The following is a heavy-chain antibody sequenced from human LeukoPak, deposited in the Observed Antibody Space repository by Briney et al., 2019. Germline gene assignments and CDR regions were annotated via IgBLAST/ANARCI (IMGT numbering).Heavy chain of an antibody. CDR2: IHSVGTT. Sequence: GAPKLPCCASGFPLNSYSLSWVRPAPGEGLEGVSIIHSVGTTYYADSVKGRFTFSRDNSKNTLYLQMNNLRAEDTAVYYCARDGSSGRGYYYYYGMDVWGEGTTVTVSS. D-gene: IGHD1-26*01. CDR3: ARDGSSGRGYYYYYGMDV. J-gene: IGHJ6*04. V-gene: IGHV3-53*01. CDR1: GFPLNSYS.